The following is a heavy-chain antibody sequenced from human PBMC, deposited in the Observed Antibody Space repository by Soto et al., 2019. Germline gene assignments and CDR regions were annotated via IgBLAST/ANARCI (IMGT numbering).Heavy chain of an antibody. J-gene: IGHJ2*01. D-gene: IGHD1-26*01. CDR3: ARRATISAGYFDL. CDR1: GFTFSNYW. CDR2: IKQDGSEK. Sequence: GGSLRLSCAASGFTFSNYWMSWVRQAPGKGLEWVANIKQDGSEKNYKDSVKGRLTTSRDNAYNSLYLQMNSLRAEDTAVYYCARRATISAGYFDLWGRATLVTVSS. V-gene: IGHV3-7*01.